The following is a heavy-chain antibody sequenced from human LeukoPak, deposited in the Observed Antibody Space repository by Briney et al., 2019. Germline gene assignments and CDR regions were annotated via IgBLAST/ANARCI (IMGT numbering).Heavy chain of an antibody. CDR2: ISYDGSKR. Sequence: PGGSLRLSCAASGFTFSSYAMHWVRQAPGKGLEWVAVISYDGSKRYYADSVKGRFTISRDNSKNTLHLQMNSLRAEDTAVYYCASALYDYAERGYWGQGTLVTVSS. CDR3: ASALYDYAERGY. D-gene: IGHD3-16*01. CDR1: GFTFSSYA. V-gene: IGHV3-30-3*01. J-gene: IGHJ4*02.